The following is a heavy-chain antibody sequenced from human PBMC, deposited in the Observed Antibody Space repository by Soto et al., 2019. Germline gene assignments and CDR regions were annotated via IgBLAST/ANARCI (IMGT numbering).Heavy chain of an antibody. CDR3: ASRRQYMSNCDY. CDR2: IIPILGIA. V-gene: IGHV1-69*02. Sequence: QVQLVQSGAEVKKPGSSVKVSCKASGGTFSSYTISWVRQAPGQGLEWMGRIIPILGIANYAQKFQGRVTITADKSTSTAYMELSSLRSEDTAVYYCASRRQYMSNCDYWGQGTLVTVSS. D-gene: IGHD1-1*01. CDR1: GGTFSSYT. J-gene: IGHJ4*02.